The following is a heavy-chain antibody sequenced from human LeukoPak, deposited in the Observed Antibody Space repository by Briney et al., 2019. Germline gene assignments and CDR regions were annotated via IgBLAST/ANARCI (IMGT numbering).Heavy chain of an antibody. CDR3: ARARGYYDFWSGYYSLSPGGMDV. V-gene: IGHV7-4-1*02. Sequence: APVKVSCKASGYTFTSYAMNWVRQAPGQGLEWMGWINTNTGNPTYAQGFTGRFVFSLDTSVSTAYLQISSLKAEDTAVYYCARARGYYDFWSGYYSLSPGGMDVWGQGTTVTVSS. CDR1: GYTFTSYA. D-gene: IGHD3-3*01. CDR2: INTNTGNP. J-gene: IGHJ6*02.